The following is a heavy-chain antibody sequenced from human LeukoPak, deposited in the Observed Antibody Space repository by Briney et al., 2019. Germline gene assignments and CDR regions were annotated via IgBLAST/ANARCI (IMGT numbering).Heavy chain of an antibody. CDR3: AISKEDSGYDWGNY. CDR1: GGSFSGYY. D-gene: IGHD5-12*01. CDR2: INHSGST. V-gene: IGHV4-34*01. Sequence: PSETLSLTCAVYGGSFSGYYWSWIRQPPGKGLEWIGEINHSGSTNYNPSLKSRVTISVDTSKNQFSLKLSSVTAADTAVYYCAISKEDSGYDWGNYWGQGTLVTVSS. J-gene: IGHJ4*02.